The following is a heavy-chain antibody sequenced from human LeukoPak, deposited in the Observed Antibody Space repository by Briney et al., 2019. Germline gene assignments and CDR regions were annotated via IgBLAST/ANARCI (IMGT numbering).Heavy chain of an antibody. Sequence: GGSLRLSCAASGFTFSDYYMSWIRQAPGKGLEWVSYISGSSTYTNYADSVKGRFTISRDNSKNTLYAEITSLRAEDTAVYYCATLASGYSSPFDYWGQGTLVTVSS. V-gene: IGHV3-11*03. CDR3: ATLASGYSSPFDY. J-gene: IGHJ4*02. CDR2: ISGSSTYT. CDR1: GFTFSDYY. D-gene: IGHD6-13*01.